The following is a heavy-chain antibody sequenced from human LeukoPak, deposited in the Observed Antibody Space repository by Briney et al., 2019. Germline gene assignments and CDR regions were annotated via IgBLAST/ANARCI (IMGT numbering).Heavy chain of an antibody. Sequence: SVKVSCKASGGTFTSYAISWVRQAPGQGLEWMGRIIPIFGIANYAQKFQGRVTITADKSTSTAYMELSSLRSEDTAVYYCARSSGWYAGGSFDYWGQGTLVTVSS. CDR2: IIPIFGIA. J-gene: IGHJ4*02. V-gene: IGHV1-69*04. CDR3: ARSSGWYAGGSFDY. CDR1: GGTFTSYA. D-gene: IGHD6-19*01.